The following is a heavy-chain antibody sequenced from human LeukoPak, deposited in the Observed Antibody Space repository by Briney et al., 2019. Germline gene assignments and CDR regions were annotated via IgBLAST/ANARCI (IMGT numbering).Heavy chain of an antibody. V-gene: IGHV4-34*09. CDR2: IYYTGSV. CDR1: GVSFSGYY. D-gene: IGHD3-10*01. CDR3: ARDHSYYFGSQTSTLDV. Sequence: KPSETLSLTCAVYGVSFSGYYWSWIRQPPGEGLDWIGYIYYTGSVDYNASLKSRLTISLDTSKNRFSLKLNSVTAADTAVYYCARDHSYYFGSQTSTLDVWGQGTAVTVSS. J-gene: IGHJ6*02.